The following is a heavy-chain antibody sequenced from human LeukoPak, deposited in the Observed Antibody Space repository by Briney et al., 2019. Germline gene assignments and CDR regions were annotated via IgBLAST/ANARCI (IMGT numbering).Heavy chain of an antibody. CDR3: ARNLYRPGYFDL. Sequence: SETLSLTCAVYGGSFSGYYWSCIRQPPGRGLEWIGEINHSGSTNYNPSLKSRVTISVDTSKNQFSLKLTSVTAADTAVYYCARNLYRPGYFDLWGRGTLVTVSS. D-gene: IGHD2-2*02. CDR1: GGSFSGYY. V-gene: IGHV4-34*01. J-gene: IGHJ2*01. CDR2: INHSGST.